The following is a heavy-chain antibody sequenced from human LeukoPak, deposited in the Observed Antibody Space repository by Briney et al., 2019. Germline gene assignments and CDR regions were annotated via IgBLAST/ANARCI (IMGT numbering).Heavy chain of an antibody. D-gene: IGHD3-16*01. J-gene: IGHJ4*02. CDR3: ASPASIGGSLSFDY. Sequence: SETLSLTCAVYGGSFSGYYWSWIRQPPGKGLEWIGEINHSGSTDYNPSLKSRVTISVDTSKNQFSLKLSSVTAADTAVYSCASPASIGGSLSFDYWGQGTLVTVSS. CDR2: INHSGST. CDR1: GGSFSGYY. V-gene: IGHV4-34*01.